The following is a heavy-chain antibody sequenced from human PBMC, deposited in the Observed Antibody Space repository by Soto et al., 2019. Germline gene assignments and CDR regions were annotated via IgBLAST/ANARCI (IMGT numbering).Heavy chain of an antibody. CDR1: GFTFSSYA. V-gene: IGHV3-30-3*01. D-gene: IGHD5-12*01. J-gene: IGHJ4*02. CDR3: ARAWQGLDY. Sequence: GGSLSLSCAASGFTFSSYAMHWVRQAPGKGLEWVAVISYDGSNKYYADSVKGRFTISRDNSKNTLYLQMNSLRAEDTAVYYCARAWQGLDYWGQGTLVTVSS. CDR2: ISYDGSNK.